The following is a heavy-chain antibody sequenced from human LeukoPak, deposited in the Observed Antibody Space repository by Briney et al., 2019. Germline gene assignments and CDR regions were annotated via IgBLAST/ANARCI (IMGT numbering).Heavy chain of an antibody. CDR3: ARILGFRSDP. CDR2: ISSGSSAI. CDR1: GVTLSSYA. J-gene: IGHJ5*02. D-gene: IGHD7-27*01. Sequence: GGSLRLSCAASGVTLSSYAMSWARQAPGKGLEWVSYISSGSSAISYADSVKGRFTISRDNAKNSLYLQMNSLRDEDTAVYYCARILGFRSDPWGQGTLVTASS. V-gene: IGHV3-48*02.